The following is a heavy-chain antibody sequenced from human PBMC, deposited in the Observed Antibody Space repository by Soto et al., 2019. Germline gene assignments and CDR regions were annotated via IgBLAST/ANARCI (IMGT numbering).Heavy chain of an antibody. D-gene: IGHD2-15*01. CDR3: ARAEGGYCSGGSCFYWFDP. CDR1: GGTFSSYA. Sequence: ASVKVSCKASGGTFSSYAISWVRQAPGQGLEWMGGIIPIFGTANYAQKFQGRVTITADESTSTAYMELSSLRSEDTAVYYCARAEGGYCSGGSCFYWFDPWGQGTLVTVSS. V-gene: IGHV1-69*13. CDR2: IIPIFGTA. J-gene: IGHJ5*02.